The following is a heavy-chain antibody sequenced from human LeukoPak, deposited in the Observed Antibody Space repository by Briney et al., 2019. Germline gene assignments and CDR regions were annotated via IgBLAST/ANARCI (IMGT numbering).Heavy chain of an antibody. Sequence: GESLKISCEGSGYSFDTHWIGWVRQMLGKGLEWMGIIYPDDSDIRYSPSFQGQVTMSADKSIRTAYLHWSSLKASDTAMYYCARGKREFPGSGSYSTHFEYWGQGTLVTVSS. CDR2: IYPDDSDI. CDR3: ARGKREFPGSGSYSTHFEY. D-gene: IGHD3-10*01. V-gene: IGHV5-51*01. J-gene: IGHJ4*02. CDR1: GYSFDTHW.